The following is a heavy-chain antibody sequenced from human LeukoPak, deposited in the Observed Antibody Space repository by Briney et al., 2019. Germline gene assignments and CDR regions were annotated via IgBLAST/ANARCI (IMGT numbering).Heavy chain of an antibody. J-gene: IGHJ6*03. D-gene: IGHD4-23*01. CDR2: INPNSGGT. CDR1: GYTLIGYY. V-gene: IGHV1-2*02. CDR3: ARGGYGGNVIRDYMDV. Sequence: ASVKVSCKASGYTLIGYYIHWVRQAPGQGLEWMGWINPNSGGTNYAQKFQGRVTMTRDTSISTVYMELSRLRSDDTAVYYCARGGYGGNVIRDYMDVWGKGTTVTVSS.